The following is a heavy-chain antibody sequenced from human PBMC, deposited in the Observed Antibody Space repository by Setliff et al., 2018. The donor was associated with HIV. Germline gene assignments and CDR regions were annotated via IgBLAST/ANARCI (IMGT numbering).Heavy chain of an antibody. Sequence: PSETLSLTCAVYGGSFTNYFWSWIRQSPGKGLEWIGEINHSGRTKYNPSLKSRVTMSVDTSTNQFSLKLKSVTAADTAVYYCAREDTTGYYSLSAFDIWGQGTLVTVSS. D-gene: IGHD3-22*01. CDR3: AREDTTGYYSLSAFDI. V-gene: IGHV4-34*01. CDR1: GGSFTNYF. J-gene: IGHJ3*02. CDR2: INHSGRT.